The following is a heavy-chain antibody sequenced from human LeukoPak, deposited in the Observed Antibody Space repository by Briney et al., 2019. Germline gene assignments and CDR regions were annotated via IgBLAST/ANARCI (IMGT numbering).Heavy chain of an antibody. CDR2: ISGSGGST. CDR1: GFTFSSYA. J-gene: IGHJ4*02. CDR3: AKHVGVVAATSYYFDY. V-gene: IGHV3-23*01. Sequence: PGGSLRLSCAASGFTFSSYAMSWVRQAPGKGLEWVSAISGSGGSTYYADSVKGRFTISRDNSKNTLYLQMNSLRAEDTAVYYCAKHVGVVAATSYYFDYWGQGTLVTVSS. D-gene: IGHD2-15*01.